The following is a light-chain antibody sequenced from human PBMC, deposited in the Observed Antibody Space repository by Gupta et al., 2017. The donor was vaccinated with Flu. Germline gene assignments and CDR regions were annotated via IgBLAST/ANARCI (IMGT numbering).Light chain of an antibody. J-gene: IGLJ2*01. CDR2: DQN. Sequence: GQTVKITCQGDSLGRYFASWYQQKPGQAPILLTYDQNNRPSGIPDRFSASSSGDTASLTITGAQAEDEADYYCNSRDSIGNLVAFGGGTKLTVL. CDR1: SLGRYF. V-gene: IGLV3-19*01. CDR3: NSRDSIGNLVA.